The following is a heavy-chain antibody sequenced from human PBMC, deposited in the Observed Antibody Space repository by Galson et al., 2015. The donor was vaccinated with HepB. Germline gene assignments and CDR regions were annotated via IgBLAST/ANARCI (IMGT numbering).Heavy chain of an antibody. J-gene: IGHJ4*02. D-gene: IGHD6-19*01. Sequence: SLRLSCAASGFTFSGSAMHWVRQASGKGLEWVGRIRSKANSYATAYAASVKGRFTISRDDSKNTAYLQMNSLKTEDTAVYYCTRQAVAPDYYFDYWGQGTLVTVSS. CDR2: IRSKANSYAT. V-gene: IGHV3-73*01. CDR3: TRQAVAPDYYFDY. CDR1: GFTFSGSA.